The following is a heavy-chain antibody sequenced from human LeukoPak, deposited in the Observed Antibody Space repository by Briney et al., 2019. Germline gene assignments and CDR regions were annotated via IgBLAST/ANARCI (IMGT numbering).Heavy chain of an antibody. Sequence: SVKVSCNASGYTFTSYYMHWVRQPPAPGLEWMGIINPSGGSTSYAQKFQGRVTMTRDTSTSTVYMELSSLRSEDTAVYCCAREPHCSSTSCYLFDYWGQGALGTVSS. CDR1: GYTFTSYY. J-gene: IGHJ4*02. CDR3: AREPHCSSTSCYLFDY. D-gene: IGHD2-2*01. CDR2: INPSGGST. V-gene: IGHV1-46*01.